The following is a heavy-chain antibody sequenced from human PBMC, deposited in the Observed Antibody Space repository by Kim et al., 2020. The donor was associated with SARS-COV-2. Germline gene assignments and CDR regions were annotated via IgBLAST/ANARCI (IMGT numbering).Heavy chain of an antibody. V-gene: IGHV4-39*01. D-gene: IGHD5-12*01. Sequence: RKSRVTISVDTSKNQFSLKLRSVTAADTAVYYCARHGRRWLKLSPREFDYWGQGTLVTVSS. CDR3: ARHGRRWLKLSPREFDY. J-gene: IGHJ4*02.